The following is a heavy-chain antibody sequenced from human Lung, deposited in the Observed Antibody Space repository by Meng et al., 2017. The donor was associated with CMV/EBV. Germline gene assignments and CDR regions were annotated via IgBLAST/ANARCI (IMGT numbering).Heavy chain of an antibody. CDR3: TTLSTAGPEYFDY. V-gene: IGHV3-30*04. CDR2: ILDDGSNK. D-gene: IGHD6-13*01. Sequence: CASSGFAFVKYAMHRVRQAPGKGLEWVAAILDDGSNKYYADSVRGRFTISRDNSKKILYLEVNTPTTEDTAVYYCTTLSTAGPEYFDYWGQGTLVTVSS. CDR1: GFAFVKYA. J-gene: IGHJ4*02.